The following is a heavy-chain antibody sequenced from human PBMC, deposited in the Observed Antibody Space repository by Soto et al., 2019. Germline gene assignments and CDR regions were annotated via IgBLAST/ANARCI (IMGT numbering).Heavy chain of an antibody. D-gene: IGHD6-13*01. CDR3: ARVSRIAAACPYYYYGMDF. J-gene: IGHJ6*02. Sequence: GASVKVSCKASGYTFTGYYMHWVRHAPGQGLEWMGWINPNSGGTNYAQKFQGWVTMTRDTSISTAYMELSRLRSDDTAVYYCARVSRIAAACPYYYYGMDFWGQGTTVTVSS. V-gene: IGHV1-2*04. CDR1: GYTFTGYY. CDR2: INPNSGGT.